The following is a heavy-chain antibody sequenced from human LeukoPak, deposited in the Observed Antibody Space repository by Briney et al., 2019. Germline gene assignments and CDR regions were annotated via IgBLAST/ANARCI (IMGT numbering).Heavy chain of an antibody. Sequence: SETLSLTCTVSGGSISSYYWSWIRQPPGKGLEWIGYIYYSGSTNYNPSLKSRITISVDTSKNQFSLKLSSVTAADTAVYYCAGRNYGSLFDPWGQGTLVTVSS. CDR2: IYYSGST. J-gene: IGHJ5*02. D-gene: IGHD1-7*01. CDR3: AGRNYGSLFDP. CDR1: GGSISSYY. V-gene: IGHV4-59*01.